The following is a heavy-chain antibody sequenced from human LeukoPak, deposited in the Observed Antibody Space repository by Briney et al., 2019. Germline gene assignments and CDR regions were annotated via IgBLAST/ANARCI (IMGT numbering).Heavy chain of an antibody. J-gene: IGHJ4*02. Sequence: PSETLSLTCTVSGGSISSSSYYWGWIRQPPGKGLEWIGSIYYSGSTYYNPSLKSRVTISVDTSKNQFSLKLSSVTAADTAVYYCARGPGIAAAGVYYFDYWGQGTLVTVSS. V-gene: IGHV4-39*07. CDR2: IYYSGST. D-gene: IGHD6-13*01. CDR1: GGSISSSSYY. CDR3: ARGPGIAAAGVYYFDY.